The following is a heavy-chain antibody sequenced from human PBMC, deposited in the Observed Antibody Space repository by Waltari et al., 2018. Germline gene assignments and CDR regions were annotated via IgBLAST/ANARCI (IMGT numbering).Heavy chain of an antibody. Sequence: QVQLVESGGGVVQPGRSLRLSCAASGFTFSSYAMHWVRQAPGKGLGWVAVISYDGSNKYYADSVKGRFTISRDNSKNTLYLQMNSLRAEDTAVYYCARAYSGSYSKIDYWGQGTLVTVSS. CDR1: GFTFSSYA. V-gene: IGHV3-30-3*01. D-gene: IGHD1-26*01. J-gene: IGHJ4*02. CDR3: ARAYSGSYSKIDY. CDR2: ISYDGSNK.